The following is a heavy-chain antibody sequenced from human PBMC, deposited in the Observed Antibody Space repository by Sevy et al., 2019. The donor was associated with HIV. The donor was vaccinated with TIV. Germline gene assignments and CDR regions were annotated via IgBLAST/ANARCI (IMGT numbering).Heavy chain of an antibody. Sequence: GGSLRLSCAASGFIFSSYAMSWVRQAPGKGLKWVASINGGGSNTNYADSVKGRFTISRDNANNKLHLRMNSLRADDTAVYYCAKGKARQLEQRAWFDYWGQGTLVTVSS. J-gene: IGHJ4*02. CDR3: AKGKARQLEQRAWFDY. CDR2: INGGGSNT. V-gene: IGHV3-23*01. CDR1: GFIFSSYA. D-gene: IGHD1-1*01.